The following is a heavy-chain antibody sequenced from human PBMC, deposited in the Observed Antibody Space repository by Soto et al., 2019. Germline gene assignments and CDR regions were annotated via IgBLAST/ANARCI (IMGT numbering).Heavy chain of an antibody. CDR2: IIPILDVA. CDR1: GGDFLSYT. Sequence: QLVQSGAEVKKPGSSVKVSCKASGGDFLSYTISWVRQAPGQGPEWMGTIIPILDVAKNAQKFQGRVAITADKATSTDYMELRSLRSDDTVVYYCADMGSGELWHGMDVWGEGTKITASS. J-gene: IGHJ6*04. V-gene: IGHV1-69*02. CDR3: ADMGSGELWHGMDV. D-gene: IGHD3-10*01.